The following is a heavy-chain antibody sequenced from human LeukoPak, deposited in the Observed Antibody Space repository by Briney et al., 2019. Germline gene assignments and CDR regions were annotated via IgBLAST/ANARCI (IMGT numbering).Heavy chain of an antibody. CDR3: ARGFGKAAANVFGGYTMDV. Sequence: GGSLRLSCAASGFTVDSSYMSWVRQAPGKGLEWVSLIYTGGSTYYADSVRGRFTISRDSSKNTLYLQMNSLTPEDTAVYYCARGFGKAAANVFGGYTMDVWGQGTTVTVSS. J-gene: IGHJ6*02. V-gene: IGHV3-66*02. CDR1: GFTVDSSY. CDR2: IYTGGST. D-gene: IGHD6-13*01.